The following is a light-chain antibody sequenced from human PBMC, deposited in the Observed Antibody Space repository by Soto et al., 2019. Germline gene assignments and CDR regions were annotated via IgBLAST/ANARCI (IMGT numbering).Light chain of an antibody. Sequence: DIVMTQSPDSLALSLGERATINCKSSQSVLYSPNNKNYLAWYQQKPGQPPKLLLYWASMRESGVPDRFSGSASGTDFPLTISSLQAEDVAVYYCHQYASSPWTFGPGTKVEIK. V-gene: IGKV4-1*01. J-gene: IGKJ1*01. CDR1: QSVLYSPNNKNY. CDR2: WAS. CDR3: HQYASSPWT.